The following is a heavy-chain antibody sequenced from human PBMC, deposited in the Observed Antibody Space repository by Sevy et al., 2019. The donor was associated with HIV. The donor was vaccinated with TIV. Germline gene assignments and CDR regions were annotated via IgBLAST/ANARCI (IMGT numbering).Heavy chain of an antibody. J-gene: IGHJ4*02. CDR2: INPNSGGT. Sequence: ASVKVSCKASGYTFTGYYMHWVRQAPGQGLEWMGWINPNSGGTNYSQKFQGRVTMTRDTSISTAYMELSRLGSDDTAVYYCARGGTIFGVVIPRNYFDYWGQGTLVTVSS. V-gene: IGHV1-2*02. CDR3: ARGGTIFGVVIPRNYFDY. CDR1: GYTFTGYY. D-gene: IGHD3-3*01.